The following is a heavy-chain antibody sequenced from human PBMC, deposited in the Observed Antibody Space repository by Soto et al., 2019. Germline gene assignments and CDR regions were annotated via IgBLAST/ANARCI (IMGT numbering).Heavy chain of an antibody. CDR2: ISSSSSYI. D-gene: IGHD3-16*02. CDR1: GFTFSSYS. Sequence: PGGSLRLSCAASGFTFSSYSMNWVRQAPGKGLEWVSSISSSSSYIYYADSVKGRFTISRDNAKNSLYLQMNSLRAEDTAVYYCARADWGSYPRLDYFDYWGQGTLVTVSS. CDR3: ARADWGSYPRLDYFDY. J-gene: IGHJ4*02. V-gene: IGHV3-21*01.